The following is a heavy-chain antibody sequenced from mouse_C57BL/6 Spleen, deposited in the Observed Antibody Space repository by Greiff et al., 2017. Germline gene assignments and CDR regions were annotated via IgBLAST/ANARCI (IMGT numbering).Heavy chain of an antibody. D-gene: IGHD1-1*01. V-gene: IGHV5-17*01. CDR2: ISSGSSTI. CDR1: GFTFSDYG. Sequence: EVKVVESGGGLVKPGGSLKLSCAASGFTFSDYGMHWVRQAPEKGLEWVAYISSGSSTIYYADTVKGRFTISRDNAKNTLFLKITSLRSEDTAMYYCARQYYGSSYRWYFDVWGTGTTVTVAS. J-gene: IGHJ1*03. CDR3: ARQYYGSSYRWYFDV.